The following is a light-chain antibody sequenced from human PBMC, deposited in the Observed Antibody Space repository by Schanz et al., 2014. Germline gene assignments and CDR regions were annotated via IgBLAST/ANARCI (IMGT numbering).Light chain of an antibody. J-gene: IGKJ4*01. CDR1: QSVISSY. CDR3: QQRSNWPPLT. V-gene: IGKV3D-20*02. Sequence: EIVLTQSPGTLSLSPGERATLSCRASQSVISSYLAWYQQKPGRAPRLLIYGASSRATGIPDRFSGSGAGTDFTLTISRLEPEDFAVYYCQQRSNWPPLTFGGGTKVEIK. CDR2: GAS.